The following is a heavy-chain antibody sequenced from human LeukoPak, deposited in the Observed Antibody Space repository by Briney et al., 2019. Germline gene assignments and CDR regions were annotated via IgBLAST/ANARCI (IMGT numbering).Heavy chain of an antibody. CDR2: INHSGST. Sequence: SETLSLTCAVYGGSFSGYYWSWIRQPPGKGLEWIGEINHSGSTNYNPSLKSRVTISVDTSKNQFSLKLSSVIAADTAVYYCARHSAYYYGSGSYPPDYWGQGTLVTVSS. D-gene: IGHD3-10*01. CDR3: ARHSAYYYGSGSYPPDY. CDR1: GGSFSGYY. J-gene: IGHJ4*02. V-gene: IGHV4-34*01.